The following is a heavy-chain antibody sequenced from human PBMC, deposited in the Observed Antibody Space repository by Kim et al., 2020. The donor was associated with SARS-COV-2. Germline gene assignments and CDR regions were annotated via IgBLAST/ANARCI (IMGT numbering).Heavy chain of an antibody. V-gene: IGHV4-31*03. CDR2: IYYSGST. CDR3: ARDLRGTDWYFDL. CDR1: GGSISSGGYY. J-gene: IGHJ2*01. Sequence: SETLSLTCTVSGGSISSGGYYWSWIRQHPGKGLEWIGYIYYSGSTYYNPSLKSRVTISVDTSKNQFSLKLSSVPAADTAVYYCARDLRGTDWYFDLWGRGTLVTFSS. D-gene: IGHD3-10*01.